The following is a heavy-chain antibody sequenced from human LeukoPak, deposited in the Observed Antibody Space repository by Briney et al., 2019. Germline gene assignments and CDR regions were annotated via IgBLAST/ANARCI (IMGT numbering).Heavy chain of an antibody. D-gene: IGHD2-2*01. CDR2: INGDGSWT. CDR1: GNYW. J-gene: IGHJ4*02. V-gene: IGHV3-74*01. Sequence: GGSLRLPCAASGNYWMHWVRQAPGKGLVWVSHINGDGSWTTYADSVKGRFTISKDNAKNTVYLQMNNLRAEDTAVYYCVSFYETYWGRGTLVTDSS. CDR3: VSFYETY.